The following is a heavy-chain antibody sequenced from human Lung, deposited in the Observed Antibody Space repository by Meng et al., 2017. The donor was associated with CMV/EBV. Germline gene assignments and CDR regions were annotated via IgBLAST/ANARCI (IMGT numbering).Heavy chain of an antibody. Sequence: GESLKISCAASGFTFSSHWMSWVRQAPGKGLEWVANIKQDGSEKYYVDSVKGRFTISRDNAKNSLYLQMNSLRAEDTAVYYCARDRFEDYDFWSGYSLTDYYGMDVWXQGTTVTVSS. J-gene: IGHJ6*02. CDR3: ARDRFEDYDFWSGYSLTDYYGMDV. D-gene: IGHD3-3*01. CDR2: IKQDGSEK. V-gene: IGHV3-7*01. CDR1: GFTFSSHW.